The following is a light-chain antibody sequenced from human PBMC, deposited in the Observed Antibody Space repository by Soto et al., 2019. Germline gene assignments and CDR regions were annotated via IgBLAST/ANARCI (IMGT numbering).Light chain of an antibody. CDR2: DTS. Sequence: QAVVTQEPSLTVSPGGTVTLTCGSSTGPVTSGHYPCWFQQKPGQAPRTLIYDTSNKQSWTPARFSGSLLGGKASLTLSGVQPEDEVDYYCLLFYSGVHVVFAEGTKVTVL. CDR1: TGPVTSGHY. J-gene: IGLJ2*01. CDR3: LLFYSGVHVV. V-gene: IGLV7-46*01.